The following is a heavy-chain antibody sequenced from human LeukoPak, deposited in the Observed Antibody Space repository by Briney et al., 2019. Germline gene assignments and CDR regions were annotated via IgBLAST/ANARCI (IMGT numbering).Heavy chain of an antibody. J-gene: IGHJ3*02. CDR1: GGSISSRNYY. Sequence: PSETLSLTCTVSGGSISSRNYYWGRLRQPPGKGLEWIGNIYYSGSAYNNPSLKSRVTISIATSNTHCIRKLSSVTAADTAVYYCARHGNTNFVSEAFDIWGQGTMVTVSS. V-gene: IGHV4-39*01. D-gene: IGHD2/OR15-2a*01. CDR3: ARHGNTNFVSEAFDI. CDR2: IYYSGSA.